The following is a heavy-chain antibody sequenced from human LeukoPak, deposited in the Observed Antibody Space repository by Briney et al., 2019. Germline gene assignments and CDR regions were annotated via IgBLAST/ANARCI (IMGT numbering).Heavy chain of an antibody. D-gene: IGHD1-26*01. Sequence: GASVKISCKASGYTFTTYYMHWVRQAPGQGLEWMGIINPSGGSTSYAQKFQGRVTMTRDMSTSTVYMELSSLRSEDTAVYYCARERVGATQSWFDPWGQGTLVTVSS. J-gene: IGHJ5*02. CDR1: GYTFTTYY. CDR2: INPSGGST. CDR3: ARERVGATQSWFDP. V-gene: IGHV1-46*01.